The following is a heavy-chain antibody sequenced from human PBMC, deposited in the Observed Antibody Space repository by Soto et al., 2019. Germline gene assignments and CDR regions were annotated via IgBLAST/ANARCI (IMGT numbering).Heavy chain of an antibody. D-gene: IGHD1-7*01. J-gene: IGHJ4*02. Sequence: PGVSLGLSCAVPEFTFSSYAMNWVRQAPGKGLEWVSSISSVSGHIYYAAAVKGRFTISRDNAKNSLYLQMNSLRVDDTAVYYCARGSWNYHPGMSFDDWGQGTPVTVSS. V-gene: IGHV3-21*01. CDR3: ARGSWNYHPGMSFDD. CDR2: ISSVSGHI. CDR1: EFTFSSYA.